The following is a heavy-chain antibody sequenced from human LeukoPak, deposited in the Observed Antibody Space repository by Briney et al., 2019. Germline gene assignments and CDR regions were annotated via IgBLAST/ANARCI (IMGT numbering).Heavy chain of an antibody. CDR3: ARDDSSSDNWFDP. J-gene: IGHJ5*02. CDR1: GFTFSSYS. D-gene: IGHD6-13*01. CDR2: ISSSSSYI. V-gene: IGHV3-21*01. Sequence: GGSLRLSCAASGFTFSSYSMNWVRQPPGKGLEWVSSISSSSSYIYYADSVKGRFTISRDNAKNSLYLQMNSLRAEDTAVYYCARDDSSSDNWFDPWGQGTLVTVSS.